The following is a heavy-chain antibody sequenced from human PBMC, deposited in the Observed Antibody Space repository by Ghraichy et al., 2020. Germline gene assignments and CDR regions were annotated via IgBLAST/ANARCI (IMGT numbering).Heavy chain of an antibody. V-gene: IGHV4-61*02. J-gene: IGHJ2*01. CDR2: IYTSGST. Sequence: SQTLSLTCTVSGGSMSSGNYYWSWIRQPAGKGLEWIGRIYTSGSTNYSPSLRSRVTISVDTSENQFSLKLNSVTAADTAIYYCAREKHWGVFPLGYFDLWGRGTPVTVSS. CDR3: AREKHWGVFPLGYFDL. CDR1: GGSMSSGNYY. D-gene: IGHD7-27*01.